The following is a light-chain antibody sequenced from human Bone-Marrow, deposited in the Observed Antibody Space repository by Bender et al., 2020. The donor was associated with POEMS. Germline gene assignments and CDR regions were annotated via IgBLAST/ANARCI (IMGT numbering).Light chain of an antibody. CDR2: EVN. J-gene: IGLJ3*02. V-gene: IGLV2-14*02. CDR3: SSFTSSSTLV. Sequence: QSALTQPASVSGSPGQSITISCTGTSSDVGSYNLVSWYQLHPGKAPKLMIYEVNKRPSGVSNRFSGYKSGNTASLTISGLQAEDEADYYCSSFTSSSTLVFGGGTKLTVL. CDR1: SSDVGSYNL.